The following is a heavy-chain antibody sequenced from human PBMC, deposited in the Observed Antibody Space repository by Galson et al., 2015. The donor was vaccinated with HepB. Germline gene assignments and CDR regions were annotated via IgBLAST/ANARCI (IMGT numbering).Heavy chain of an antibody. CDR1: GYTFTSYG. J-gene: IGHJ6*03. V-gene: IGHV1-18*01. Sequence: VSCKASGYTFTSYGITWVRQAPGQGLEWMGWISGYNGDTNYAEKLQGKVTMTTDTSTSTAYMELRSLRFDDTAVYYCARVGSSSWAGSYMDVWGKGTTVTVSS. CDR2: ISGYNGDT. CDR3: ARVGSSSWAGSYMDV. D-gene: IGHD6-13*01.